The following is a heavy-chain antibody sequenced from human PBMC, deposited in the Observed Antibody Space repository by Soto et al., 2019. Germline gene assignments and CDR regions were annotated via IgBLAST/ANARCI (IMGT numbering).Heavy chain of an antibody. D-gene: IGHD7-27*01. CDR3: ASSLFLPGEVRFEYSYYYYGMDV. CDR2: IIPIFGTA. CDR1: GGTFSSYA. Sequence: QVQLVQSGAEVKKPGSSVKVSCKASGGTFSSYAISWVRQAPGQGLEWMGGIIPIFGTANYAQKFQGRVTITAAESTSTAYMELSSLRSEDTAVYYCASSLFLPGEVRFEYSYYYYGMDVWGQGTTVTVSS. V-gene: IGHV1-69*01. J-gene: IGHJ6*02.